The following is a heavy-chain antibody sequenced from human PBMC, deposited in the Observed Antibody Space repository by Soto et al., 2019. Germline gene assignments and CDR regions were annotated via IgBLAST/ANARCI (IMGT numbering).Heavy chain of an antibody. V-gene: IGHV4-34*01. Sequence: PSETLSLTCAVYGGSFSGYYWSWIRQPPGKGLEWIGEINHSGSTNYNPSLKSRVTISVDTSKNQFSLKLSSVTAADTAVYYCARLAGDIVATSTYYFDYWGQGALVTVSS. CDR3: ARLAGDIVATSTYYFDY. CDR2: INHSGST. D-gene: IGHD5-12*01. J-gene: IGHJ4*02. CDR1: GGSFSGYY.